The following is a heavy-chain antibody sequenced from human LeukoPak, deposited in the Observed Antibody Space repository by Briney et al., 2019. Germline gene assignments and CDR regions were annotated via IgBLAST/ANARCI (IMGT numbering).Heavy chain of an antibody. Sequence: ASVKVSCKASGYTFTGYYMHWVRQAPGHGLEWMGRTNPNSGGTNYAQKFQGRVTMTRDTSISTAYMELSRLRSDDTAVYYCAGAPRLAVAGTHFVYWGQGTLVTVSS. J-gene: IGHJ4*02. CDR2: TNPNSGGT. V-gene: IGHV1-2*06. D-gene: IGHD6-19*01. CDR1: GYTFTGYY. CDR3: AGAPRLAVAGTHFVY.